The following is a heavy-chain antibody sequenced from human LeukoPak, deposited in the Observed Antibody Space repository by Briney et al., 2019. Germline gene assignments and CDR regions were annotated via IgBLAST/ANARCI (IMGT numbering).Heavy chain of an antibody. V-gene: IGHV4-4*07. CDR2: IYTSGST. CDR3: ARENSGSYREFDY. Sequence: SETLSLTCTVSGRSISSYYWNWIRQPAGKGLEWIGRIYTSGSTNYNASLKSRVSMSVDTSKNQFSLKLSSMTAADTAVFYCARENSGSYREFDYWGQGTLVTVSS. CDR1: GRSISSYY. J-gene: IGHJ4*02. D-gene: IGHD1-26*01.